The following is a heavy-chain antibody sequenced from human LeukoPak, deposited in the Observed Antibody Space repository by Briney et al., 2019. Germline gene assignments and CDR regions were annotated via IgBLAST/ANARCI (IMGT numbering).Heavy chain of an antibody. Sequence: GGSQRLSCAASGFTVSSNYMSWVRQAPGKGLEWVSVIYSGGSTYYADSVKGRFTISRDNSKNTLYLQMNSLRAEDTAVYYCARDRRAGRWFGELLGEYYGMDVWGQGTTVTVSS. J-gene: IGHJ6*02. CDR2: IYSGGST. CDR1: GFTVSSNY. V-gene: IGHV3-66*01. CDR3: ARDRRAGRWFGELLGEYYGMDV. D-gene: IGHD3-10*01.